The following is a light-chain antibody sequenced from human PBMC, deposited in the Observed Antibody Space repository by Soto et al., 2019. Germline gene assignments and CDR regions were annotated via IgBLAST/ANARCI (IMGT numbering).Light chain of an antibody. Sequence: DIVMTQSPLSLPVTPGEPASISCRSSQSLQHSHGYNYLDWYVQKPGQSPQILIYLASNRASGVPERFSGSGSGTDFTLKISRVEAEDVGTYYCMQALQTPAFGQGTKVEIK. V-gene: IGKV2-28*01. CDR2: LAS. CDR1: QSLQHSHGYNY. J-gene: IGKJ1*01. CDR3: MQALQTPA.